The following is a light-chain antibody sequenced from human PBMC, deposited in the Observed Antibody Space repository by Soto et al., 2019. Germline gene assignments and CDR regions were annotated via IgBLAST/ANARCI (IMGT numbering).Light chain of an antibody. V-gene: IGKV3-20*01. Sequence: IVLTQSPGILSLSPGGRATLSCRASQTVFNSYLTWFQQKPGQPPRLLMYGTSNRATGVPDRFNGSGSGTDFTLTISRLEPEDFAVYYCQQYGSSPLTFGGGTKVEVK. J-gene: IGKJ4*01. CDR1: QTVFNSY. CDR2: GTS. CDR3: QQYGSSPLT.